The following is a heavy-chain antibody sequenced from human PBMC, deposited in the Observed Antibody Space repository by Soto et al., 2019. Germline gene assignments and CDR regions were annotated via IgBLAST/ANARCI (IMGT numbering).Heavy chain of an antibody. CDR2: IYYSGST. J-gene: IGHJ6*02. CDR1: GGSISSSSYY. D-gene: IGHD3-10*01. CDR3: ARQGRLLWFGELLFQYYYYGMDV. V-gene: IGHV4-39*01. Sequence: SETLSLTCTVSGGSISSSSYYWGWIRQPPGKGLEWIGSIYYSGSTYYNPSLKSRVTISVDTSKNQFSRKLSSVTAADTAVYYCARQGRLLWFGELLFQYYYYGMDVWGQGTTVTVSS.